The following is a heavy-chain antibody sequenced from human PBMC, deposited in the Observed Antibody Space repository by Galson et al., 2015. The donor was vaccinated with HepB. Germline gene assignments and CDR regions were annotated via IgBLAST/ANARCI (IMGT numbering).Heavy chain of an antibody. CDR1: GGTFSSYT. D-gene: IGHD6-13*01. Sequence: SVKVSCKASGGTFSSYTISWVRQAPGQGLEWMGRIIPILGIANYAQKFQGRVTITADKSTSTAYMELSSLRSEDTAVYYCAVLPYSRADNVGYWGQGTLVTVSS. CDR3: AVLPYSRADNVGY. CDR2: IIPILGIA. J-gene: IGHJ4*02. V-gene: IGHV1-69*02.